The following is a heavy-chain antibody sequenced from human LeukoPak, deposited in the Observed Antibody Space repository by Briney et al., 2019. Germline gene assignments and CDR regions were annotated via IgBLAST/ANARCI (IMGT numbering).Heavy chain of an antibody. J-gene: IGHJ3*02. Sequence: PSETLSLTCTVSGGSISSYYWSWIRQPPGKGLEWIGEINHSGSTNYNPSLKSRVTISVDTSKNQFSLKLSSVTAADTAVYYCARGYSLIVVVVAATAGAFDIWGQGTMVTVSS. D-gene: IGHD2-15*01. CDR3: ARGYSLIVVVVAATAGAFDI. CDR1: GGSISSYY. CDR2: INHSGST. V-gene: IGHV4-34*01.